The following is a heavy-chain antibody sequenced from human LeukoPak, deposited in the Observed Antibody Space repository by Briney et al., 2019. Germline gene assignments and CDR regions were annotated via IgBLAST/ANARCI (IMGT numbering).Heavy chain of an antibody. CDR3: ARDPFGWYGDNWFDP. CDR2: INPNSGGT. J-gene: IGHJ5*02. V-gene: IGHV1-2*02. CDR1: GYTFTGYY. Sequence: ASVTVSCKASGYTFTGYYMHWVRQAPGQGLEWMGWINPNSGGTNYAQKFQGRVTMTRDTSISTAYMELSRLRSDDTAVYYCARDPFGWYGDNWFDPWGQGTLVTVSS. D-gene: IGHD6-19*01.